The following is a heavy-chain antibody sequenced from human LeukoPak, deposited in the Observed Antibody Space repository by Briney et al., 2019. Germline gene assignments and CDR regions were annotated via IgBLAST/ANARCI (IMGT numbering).Heavy chain of an antibody. J-gene: IGHJ4*02. Sequence: PSETLSLTCTLSGGSISSYYWSWIRQPPGKGLEWIVYVYYNGSINYKPSLKSRVTISVDTPKNQFSLKLSSVTTADTAVYYCARALSVTTYYYDSSGYYGYYFDYWGQGTLVTVSS. CDR2: VYYNGSI. CDR1: GGSISSYY. CDR3: ARALSVTTYYYDSSGYYGYYFDY. D-gene: IGHD3-22*01. V-gene: IGHV4-59*01.